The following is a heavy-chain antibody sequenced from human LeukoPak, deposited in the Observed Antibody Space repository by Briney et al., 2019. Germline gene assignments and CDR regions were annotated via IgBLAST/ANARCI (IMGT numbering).Heavy chain of an antibody. D-gene: IGHD3-22*01. CDR1: GGSFSGYY. Sequence: SETLSLTCAVYGGSFSGYYWSWIRRPPGKGLEWIGEINHSGSTNYNPSLKSRVTISVDTSKNQFSLKLSSVTAADTAVYYCARRTYYESSVDYWGQGILVTVSS. J-gene: IGHJ4*02. CDR3: ARRTYYESSVDY. V-gene: IGHV4-34*01. CDR2: INHSGST.